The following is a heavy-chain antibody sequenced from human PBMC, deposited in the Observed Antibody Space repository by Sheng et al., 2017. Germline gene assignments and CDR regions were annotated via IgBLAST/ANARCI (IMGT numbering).Heavy chain of an antibody. CDR3: ARRFITSFDP. CDR1: GYSISSGSF. Sequence: QVQLQESGPGLVKPSETLSLMCTVSGYSISSGSFWGWIRQPPGKGLEWIGVINYSGITYYNPSLKSRVSISVDTSKNQFSLMLNSVTAADTAVYYCARRFITSFDPWGQGXLVTVSS. CDR2: INYSGIT. D-gene: IGHD3-22*01. J-gene: IGHJ5*02. V-gene: IGHV4-38-2*02.